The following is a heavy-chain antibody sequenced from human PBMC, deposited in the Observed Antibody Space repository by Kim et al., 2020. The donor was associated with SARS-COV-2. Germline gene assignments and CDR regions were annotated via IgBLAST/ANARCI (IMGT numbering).Heavy chain of an antibody. CDR1: GGSISSSSYY. Sequence: SETLSLTCTVSGGSISSSSYYWGWIRQPPGKGLEWIGSIYYSGSTYYNPSLKSRVTISVDTSKNQFSLKLSSVTAADTAVYYCARQDYYYDSSGPTNDYWGQGTLVTVSS. J-gene: IGHJ4*02. CDR3: ARQDYYYDSSGPTNDY. D-gene: IGHD3-22*01. V-gene: IGHV4-39*01. CDR2: IYYSGST.